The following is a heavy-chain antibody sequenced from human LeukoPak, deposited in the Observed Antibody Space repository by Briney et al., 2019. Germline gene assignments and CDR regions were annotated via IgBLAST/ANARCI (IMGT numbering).Heavy chain of an antibody. Sequence: GGPLRLSCAASGFTFSSYGMHWVRQAPGKGLEWVAVISYDGSNKYYADSVKGRFTISRDNSKNTLYLQMNSLRAEDTAVYYCAKDYGDYSLYYYYGMDVWGQGTTVTVSS. CDR3: AKDYGDYSLYYYYGMDV. D-gene: IGHD4-17*01. CDR1: GFTFSSYG. J-gene: IGHJ6*02. CDR2: ISYDGSNK. V-gene: IGHV3-30*18.